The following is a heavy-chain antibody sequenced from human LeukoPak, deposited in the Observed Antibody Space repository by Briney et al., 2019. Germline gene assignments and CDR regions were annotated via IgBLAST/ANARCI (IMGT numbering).Heavy chain of an antibody. V-gene: IGHV3-30*02. Sequence: GGSLRLSCAASGFTFISYGMHWVRQAPGKGLEWVAFVRYDGSNKYYADSLKCRFTISRDNSKNPLYLQMNRLRAEDTPVYYCANPGGYYASSGYFDYWGQGNLVTVSS. J-gene: IGHJ4*02. CDR3: ANPGGYYASSGYFDY. CDR2: VRYDGSNK. D-gene: IGHD3-22*01. CDR1: GFTFISYG.